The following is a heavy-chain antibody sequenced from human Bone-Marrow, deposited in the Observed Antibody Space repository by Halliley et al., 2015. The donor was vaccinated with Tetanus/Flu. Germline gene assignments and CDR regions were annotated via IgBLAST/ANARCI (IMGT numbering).Heavy chain of an antibody. D-gene: IGHD2-15*01. J-gene: IGHJ4*02. Sequence: PGKGPGWLSSISSRGSYIFYAESVKGRFTISRDNAKNSLFLQMNRLRADDPAIYYCATTDTLDNWGPGTPVTVSS. V-gene: IGHV3-21*01. CDR2: ISSRGSYI. CDR3: ATTDTLDN.